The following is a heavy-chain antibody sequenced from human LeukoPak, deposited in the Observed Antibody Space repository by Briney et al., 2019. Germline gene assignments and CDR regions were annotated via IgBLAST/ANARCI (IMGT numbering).Heavy chain of an antibody. Sequence: SETLSLTCTVSGGSISSGSYYWSWIRQPAGKGLEWIGRINTSGSTNYNPSLKSRVTISVDTSKKQFSLKLSSVTAADTAVYYCARGGGRDFWSGYYRPYYYGMDVWGQGTTVTVSS. D-gene: IGHD3-3*01. V-gene: IGHV4-61*02. CDR1: GGSISSGSYY. J-gene: IGHJ6*02. CDR2: INTSGST. CDR3: ARGGGRDFWSGYYRPYYYGMDV.